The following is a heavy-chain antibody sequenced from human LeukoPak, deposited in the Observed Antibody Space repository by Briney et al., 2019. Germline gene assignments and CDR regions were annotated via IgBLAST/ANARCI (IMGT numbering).Heavy chain of an antibody. J-gene: IGHJ4*02. D-gene: IGHD3-10*01. CDR2: INHSGST. V-gene: IGHV4-34*01. Sequence: SETLSLTCAVYGGSLSGYYWSWIRQPPGKGLEWIGEINHSGSTNYDPSLKSRVTISVDTSKNQFSLKLSSVTAADTAVYYCARGFGLWFGELFDYWGQGTLVTVSS. CDR3: ARGFGLWFGELFDY. CDR1: GGSLSGYY.